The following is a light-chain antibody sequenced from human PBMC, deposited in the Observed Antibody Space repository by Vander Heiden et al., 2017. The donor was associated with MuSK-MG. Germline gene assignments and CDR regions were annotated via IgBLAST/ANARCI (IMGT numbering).Light chain of an antibody. CDR3: QHLNTYPYT. V-gene: IGKV1-9*01. Sequence: DIQLTQSPSFLSASVGDSVAITCRASQGISSYLAWYQQQPGKVPKLLIYAASTLQSGVLSRFSGSGSGTAFTLTISSLQPEDSATYYCQHLNTYPYTFGQGTKLVIK. J-gene: IGKJ2*01. CDR1: QGISSY. CDR2: AAS.